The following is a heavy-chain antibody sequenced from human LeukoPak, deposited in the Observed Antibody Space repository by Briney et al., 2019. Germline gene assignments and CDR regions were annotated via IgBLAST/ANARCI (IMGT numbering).Heavy chain of an antibody. Sequence: SETLPLTCTVSGASISSGGYFWSWIRQHPGKGLEWIGNFYYSGSTDYNPSLKSRVLLSVDTSKNQISLKLSSVTAADTAVYYCAGSRGFYDILTGYYFDYWGQGTLVTVSS. J-gene: IGHJ4*02. CDR2: FYYSGST. CDR3: AGSRGFYDILTGYYFDY. CDR1: GASISSGGYF. V-gene: IGHV4-31*03. D-gene: IGHD3-9*01.